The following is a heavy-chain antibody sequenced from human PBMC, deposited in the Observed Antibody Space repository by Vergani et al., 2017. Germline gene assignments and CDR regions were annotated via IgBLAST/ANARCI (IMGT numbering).Heavy chain of an antibody. V-gene: IGHV3-21*01. CDR3: ARDVRSGYYYGLDY. Sequence: EVQLVESGGGLVKPGRSLRLSCAASGFTFSSYSMNWVRQAPGKGLEWVSSISSSSSYIYYADSVKGRFTISRDNAKNSLYLQMNSLRAEDTAVYYCARDVRSGYYYGLDYWGQGTLVTVSS. CDR2: ISSSSSYI. CDR1: GFTFSSYS. D-gene: IGHD3-22*01. J-gene: IGHJ4*02.